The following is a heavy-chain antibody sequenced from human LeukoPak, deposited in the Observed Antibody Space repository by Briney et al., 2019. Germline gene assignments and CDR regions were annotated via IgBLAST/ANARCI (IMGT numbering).Heavy chain of an antibody. V-gene: IGHV1-2*02. CDR2: INPNSGGT. CDR1: GYTFTGYY. D-gene: IGHD3-3*01. Sequence: ASVKVSCKASGYTFTGYYMHWVRQALGQGLEWMGWINPNSGGTNYAQKFQGRVTMTRDTSISTAYMELSRLRSDDTAVYYCARAAYYDFWSGRGEADYWGQGTLVTVSS. J-gene: IGHJ4*02. CDR3: ARAAYYDFWSGRGEADY.